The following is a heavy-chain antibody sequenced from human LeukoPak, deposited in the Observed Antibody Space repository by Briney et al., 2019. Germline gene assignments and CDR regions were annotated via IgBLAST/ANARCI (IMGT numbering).Heavy chain of an antibody. CDR3: ARSPDNFWSGYYSWDY. CDR2: ISSSSSTI. CDR1: GFTFSSYS. V-gene: IGHV3-48*02. D-gene: IGHD3-3*01. J-gene: IGHJ4*02. Sequence: GGSLRLSCAASGFTFSSYSMNWVRQAPGKXLEWVSYISSSSSTIYYADSVKGRFTISRDNAKNSLYLQMNSLRDEDTAVYYCARSPDNFWSGYYSWDYWGQGTLVTVSS.